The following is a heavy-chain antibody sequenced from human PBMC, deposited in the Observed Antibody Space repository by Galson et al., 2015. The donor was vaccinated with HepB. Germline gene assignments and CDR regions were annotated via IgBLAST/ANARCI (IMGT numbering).Heavy chain of an antibody. V-gene: IGHV3-23*01. CDR1: GFTFKNYA. CDR3: SKDLTRITLIQVLPTKADAESFQQ. J-gene: IGHJ1*01. D-gene: IGHD3-22*01. CDR2: ISASGGTT. Sequence: SLRLSCAASGFTFKNYAMTWVRQAPGKGLEWLSGISASGGTTYYVDSVKGRFTISRDNANNTLYLHMNSLRAADTAIHYCSKDLTRITLIQVLPTKADAESFQQWGQGTLVTVSS.